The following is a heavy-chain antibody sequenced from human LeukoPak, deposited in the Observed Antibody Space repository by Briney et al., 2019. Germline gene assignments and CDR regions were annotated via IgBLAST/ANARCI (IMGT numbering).Heavy chain of an antibody. V-gene: IGHV4-34*01. J-gene: IGHJ4*02. Sequence: PSETLSLTCAVYGGSFSGYYWSWIRQPPGKGLEWIGEINHSGSTNYNPSLKSRVTISVDTSKNQFSLKLSSVTAADTAVYYCARGRAWSGYSPIDYWGQGTLVTVSS. CDR2: INHSGST. D-gene: IGHD3-3*01. CDR1: GGSFSGYY. CDR3: ARGRAWSGYSPIDY.